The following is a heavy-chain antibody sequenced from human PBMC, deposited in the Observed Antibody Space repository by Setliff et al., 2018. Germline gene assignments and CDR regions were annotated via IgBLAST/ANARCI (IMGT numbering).Heavy chain of an antibody. Sequence: SETLSLTCAVYGGSFSGYYWSWIRQPPGKGLEWIGEINHSGTTNYSPSLKSRVTISADTSKNQFSLQLTSVTATDTAVYYCARGRLLYVGDSHYFDTWGQGTLVTVSS. V-gene: IGHV4-34*01. J-gene: IGHJ4*02. CDR3: ARGRLLYVGDSHYFDT. CDR1: GGSFSGYY. D-gene: IGHD4-17*01. CDR2: INHSGTT.